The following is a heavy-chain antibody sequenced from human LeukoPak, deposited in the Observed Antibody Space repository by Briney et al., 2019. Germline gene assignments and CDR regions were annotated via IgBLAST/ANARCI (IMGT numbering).Heavy chain of an antibody. Sequence: GGSLRLSRIAPRFTFGDFALSWVRPAPGKGVDGVGFIRSKAYGGTTEYAASVKRRFTISRDDSKSIVSLQMNSLKTEDTAVYYCTRVAGGSYYRLDIWGQGTMVTVSS. CDR2: IRSKAYGGTT. CDR3: TRVAGGSYYRLDI. V-gene: IGHV3-49*04. CDR1: RFTFGDFA. D-gene: IGHD1-26*01. J-gene: IGHJ3*02.